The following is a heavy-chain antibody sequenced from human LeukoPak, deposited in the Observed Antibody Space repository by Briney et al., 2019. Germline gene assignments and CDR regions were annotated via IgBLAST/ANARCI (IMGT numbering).Heavy chain of an antibody. CDR2: INHSGST. CDR1: GGSFSGYY. J-gene: IGHJ4*02. Sequence: SKTLSLTCAVYGGSFSGYYWSWIRQPPGKGLEWIGEINHSGSTNYNPSLKSRVTISVDTSKNQFSLKLSSVTAADTAVYYCARRYYGSGSPLGYWGQGTLVTVSS. CDR3: ARRYYGSGSPLGY. V-gene: IGHV4-34*01. D-gene: IGHD3-10*01.